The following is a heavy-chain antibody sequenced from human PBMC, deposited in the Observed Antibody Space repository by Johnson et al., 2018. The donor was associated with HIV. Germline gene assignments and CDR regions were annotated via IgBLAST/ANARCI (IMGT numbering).Heavy chain of an antibody. Sequence: VQLVESGGGLVQPGGSLRLSCAASGFTVSSNYMSWVRQAPGKGLEWVSVIYSGGSTYYADSVKGRFTIPRDNSKNTLYLQMNSLRAEDTAVYYCARDGRDGYNYRWLWGAFDIWGQGTMVTVSS. J-gene: IGHJ3*02. D-gene: IGHD5-24*01. CDR1: GFTVSSNY. V-gene: IGHV3-66*01. CDR3: ARDGRDGYNYRWLWGAFDI. CDR2: IYSGGST.